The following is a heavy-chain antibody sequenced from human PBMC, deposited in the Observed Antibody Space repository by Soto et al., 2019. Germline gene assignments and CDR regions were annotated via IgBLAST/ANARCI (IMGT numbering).Heavy chain of an antibody. J-gene: IGHJ4*02. CDR3: ARLGISGWYQGSYFDN. Sequence: QLQLQESRPGLVRPSETLSLICTVSGGSITRNDHYWGWIRQSPGKGLEWIVDIKSSWSTTYTLSLKIRVSMAVETSKNQFPLKMISATAADTAVDYCARLGISGWYQGSYFDNLGQGTRVSVSS. CDR2: IKSSWST. V-gene: IGHV4-39*01. D-gene: IGHD6-19*01. CDR1: GGSITRNDHY.